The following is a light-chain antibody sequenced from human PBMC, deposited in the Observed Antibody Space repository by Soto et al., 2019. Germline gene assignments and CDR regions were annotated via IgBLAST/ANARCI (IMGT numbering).Light chain of an antibody. Sequence: QSALTQPASVSGSPGQSIVISCTGTASDVGRYNLVSWYQHLPGKAPKLMMYEVGKRPSGVSNRFSGSKVGNSASLTVSGLQTEDEGDYYCCSFAPNNTFVFGTGTKLTVL. V-gene: IGLV2-23*02. CDR1: ASDVGRYNL. CDR3: CSFAPNNTFV. CDR2: EVG. J-gene: IGLJ1*01.